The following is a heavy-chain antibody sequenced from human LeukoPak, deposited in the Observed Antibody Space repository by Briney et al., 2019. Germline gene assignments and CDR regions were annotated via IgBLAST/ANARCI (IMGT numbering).Heavy chain of an antibody. J-gene: IGHJ4*02. CDR2: IYPGDSDT. D-gene: IGHD4-17*01. V-gene: IGHV5-51*01. Sequence: GESLKISCKGSGYSFTNHYIGWVRLMPGKGLEWMGIIYPGDSDTRYSPSFQGQVTISADKSISTAYLQWSSLKASDTAMYYCARQVNGDHFDYWGQGTLVTVSS. CDR3: ARQVNGDHFDY. CDR1: GYSFTNHY.